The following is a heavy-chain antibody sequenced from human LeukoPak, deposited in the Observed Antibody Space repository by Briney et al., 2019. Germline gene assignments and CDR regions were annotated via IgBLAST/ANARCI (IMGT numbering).Heavy chain of an antibody. CDR1: GYTFTGYY. CDR3: ARDLTVGTFDY. Sequence: VSVKVSCKASGYTFTGYYMHWVRQAPGQGLEWMGRINPDSGGTSYAQKFQGRVTMTRDTSISTAYMELSRLRSDDTAVYYCARDLTVGTFDYWGQGTLVTVSS. V-gene: IGHV1-2*06. CDR2: INPDSGGT. D-gene: IGHD4-23*01. J-gene: IGHJ4*02.